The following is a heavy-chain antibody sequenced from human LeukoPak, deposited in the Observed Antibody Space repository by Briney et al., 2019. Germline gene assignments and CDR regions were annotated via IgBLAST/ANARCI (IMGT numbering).Heavy chain of an antibody. V-gene: IGHV3-48*01. D-gene: IGHD3-10*01. Sequence: PGGSLRLSCTASGFPFIEFSMNWVRQVPGKGLEWISYLGIDSAKTRYADSVRGRFTISADKTTNSLYLHMNSLRAEDTAQYYFGKRGVVIRVTLVGFHKEAYYFDLWGGGALVTVSS. CDR2: LGIDSAKT. J-gene: IGHJ4*02. CDR3: GKRGVVIRVTLVGFHKEAYYFDL. CDR1: GFPFIEFS.